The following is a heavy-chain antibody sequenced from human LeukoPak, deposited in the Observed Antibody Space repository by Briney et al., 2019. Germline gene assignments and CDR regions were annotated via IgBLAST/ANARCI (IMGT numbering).Heavy chain of an antibody. CDR3: TTLPADEGFVFDY. J-gene: IGHJ4*02. Sequence: GGSLRLSCAPPGFPFSNGWMRWVRQAPGKGLEWVGRIKRNVDGGTTDYAAPVKGRFTISRDETKNTVYLQMNSLNTEDTAVYYCTTLPADEGFVFDYWGQGTLVTVSS. CDR2: IKRNVDGGTT. V-gene: IGHV3-15*01. D-gene: IGHD3-16*02. CDR1: GFPFSNGW.